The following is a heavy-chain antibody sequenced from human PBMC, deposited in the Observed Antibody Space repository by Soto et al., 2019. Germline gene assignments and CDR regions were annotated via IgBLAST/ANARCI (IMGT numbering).Heavy chain of an antibody. D-gene: IGHD5-18*01. Sequence: ASVNVSCKDSGYTFTSYGISWVRQAPGQGLELMGWISAYNGNTNYAQKLQGRVTMTTDTSTSTAYMELRSLISDDTAVYYCGRHREYSYAGYYCYDGMDVWG. V-gene: IGHV1-18*01. CDR3: GRHREYSYAGYYCYDGMDV. J-gene: IGHJ6*02. CDR1: GYTFTSYG. CDR2: ISAYNGNT.